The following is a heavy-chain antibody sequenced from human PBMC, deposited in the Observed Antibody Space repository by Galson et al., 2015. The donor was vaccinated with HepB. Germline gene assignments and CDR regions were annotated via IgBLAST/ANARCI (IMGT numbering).Heavy chain of an antibody. V-gene: IGHV3-30*18. D-gene: IGHD2-2*01. CDR2: ISYDGSYK. CDR3: AKSDYYCSSPSCKVAFYNYHYGMDV. Sequence: SLRLSCAASGFIFNNYGMHWVRQAPGKGLEWVAIISYDGSYKYYVDSVKGRFTISRDNSKNTLYLQMNSLRAEDTAVYYCAKSDYYCSSPSCKVAFYNYHYGMDVWGQGTTVTVSS. CDR1: GFIFNNYG. J-gene: IGHJ6*02.